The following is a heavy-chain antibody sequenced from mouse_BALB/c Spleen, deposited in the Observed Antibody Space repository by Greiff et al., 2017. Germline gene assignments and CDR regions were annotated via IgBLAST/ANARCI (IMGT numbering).Heavy chain of an antibody. CDR2: IRNKANGYTT. D-gene: IGHD2-10*01. Sequence: EVHLVESGGGLVQPGGSLRLSCATSGFTFTDYYMSWVRQPPGKALEWLGFIRNKANGYTTEYSASVKGRFTISRDNSQSILYLQMNTLRAEDSATYYCARSLPFYAMDYWGQGTSVTVSS. V-gene: IGHV7-3*02. CDR1: GFTFTDYY. CDR3: ARSLPFYAMDY. J-gene: IGHJ4*01.